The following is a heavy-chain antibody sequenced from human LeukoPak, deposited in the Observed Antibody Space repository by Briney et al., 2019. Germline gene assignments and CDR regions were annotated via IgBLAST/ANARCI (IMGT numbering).Heavy chain of an antibody. D-gene: IGHD3-10*01. V-gene: IGHV1-46*01. J-gene: IGHJ4*02. Sequence: ASVKVSCKASGYTFTSYYVHWVRQAPGPGLEWMGMINPSGGSTTYSPKFQGRITMTRGTSTSTVYMELSSLRSEDTAVYYCARGPGTNIDYWGQGTLVTVSS. CDR2: INPSGGST. CDR3: ARGPGTNIDY. CDR1: GYTFTSYY.